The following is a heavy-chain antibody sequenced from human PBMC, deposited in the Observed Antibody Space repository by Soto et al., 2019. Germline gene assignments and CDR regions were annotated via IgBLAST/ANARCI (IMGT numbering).Heavy chain of an antibody. CDR3: ARATYNSDTGGSPPLVY. CDR2: IYYSGSA. J-gene: IGHJ4*02. D-gene: IGHD3-22*01. CDR1: GGSIRSSDYY. Sequence: SETLSLTCTVSGGSIRSSDYYWTWIRQPPGKGLEWIGYIYYSGSANYNPSLKSRVTISVDTSRNQFSLKLNSVTAADTAVYFCARATYNSDTGGSPPLVYWGQGTLVTAPQ. V-gene: IGHV4-30-4*01.